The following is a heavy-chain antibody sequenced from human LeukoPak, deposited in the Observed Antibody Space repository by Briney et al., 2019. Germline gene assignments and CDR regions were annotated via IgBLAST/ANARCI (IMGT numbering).Heavy chain of an antibody. J-gene: IGHJ4*02. V-gene: IGHV5-51*01. CDR2: IYPGDSDT. CDR1: GYSFSNYW. D-gene: IGHD4-11*01. CDR3: ARAPTSVSNPYYFDY. Sequence: GESLKISCKASGYSFSNYWIGWVRQMPRKGLEWMGIIYPGDSDTIYSPSFQGQVTISADNSITTGYLQWSSLKASDTAMYYCARAPTSVSNPYYFDYWGQGALVTVSS.